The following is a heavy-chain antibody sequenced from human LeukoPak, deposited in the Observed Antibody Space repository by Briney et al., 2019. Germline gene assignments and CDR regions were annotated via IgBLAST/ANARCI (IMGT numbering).Heavy chain of an antibody. CDR2: ISYDGSNK. CDR3: AKDSWGWELERGAFDI. J-gene: IGHJ3*02. V-gene: IGHV3-30*18. CDR1: GFTFSSYG. Sequence: TGGSLRLSCAASGFTFSSYGMHWVRQAPGKGLEWVAVISYDGSNKYYADSVKGRFTISRDNSKNTLYLQMNSLRAEDTAVYYCAKDSWGWELERGAFDIWGQGTMVTVSS. D-gene: IGHD1-26*01.